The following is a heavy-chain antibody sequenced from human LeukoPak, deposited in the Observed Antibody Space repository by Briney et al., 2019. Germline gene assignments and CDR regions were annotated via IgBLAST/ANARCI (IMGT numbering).Heavy chain of an antibody. CDR1: AFTFSSYA. D-gene: IGHD6-13*01. J-gene: IGHJ4*02. Sequence: GGSLRLSCAASAFTFSSYAMHWVRQAPGKGLEWVAVTSYDESTKHYADSVKGRFTISRDNAKNSMYLQMNSLRAEDTAVYYCASGSLQLVQDYWGQGTLVTVSS. CDR3: ASGSLQLVQDY. V-gene: IGHV3-30-3*01. CDR2: TSYDESTK.